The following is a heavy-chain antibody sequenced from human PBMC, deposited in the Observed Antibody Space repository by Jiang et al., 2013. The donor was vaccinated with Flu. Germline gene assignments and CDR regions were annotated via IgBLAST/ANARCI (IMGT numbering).Heavy chain of an antibody. CDR2: IYYSGST. J-gene: IGHJ4*02. Sequence: GLVKPSETLSLTCTVSGGSISSSSYYWGWIRQPPGKGLEWIGSIYYSGSTYYNPSLKSRVTISVDTSKNQFSLKLSSVTAADTAVYYCARRDYYGSGPRYYFDYWGQGTLVTVSS. CDR1: GGSISSSSYY. D-gene: IGHD3-10*01. V-gene: IGHV4-39*01. CDR3: ARRDYYGSGPRYYFDY.